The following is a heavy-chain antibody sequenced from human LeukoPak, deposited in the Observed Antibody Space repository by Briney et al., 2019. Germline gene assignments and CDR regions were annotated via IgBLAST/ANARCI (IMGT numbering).Heavy chain of an antibody. CDR3: ARGPIYGSGSYYKGPFDP. Sequence: SETLSLTCTVSGGSISSYYWSWIRQPPGKGLEWIGYIYYSGSTNYNPSIKSRVTISVDTSKNQFSLKLSSVTAADTAVYYCARGPIYGSGSYYKGPFDPWGQGTLVTVSS. CDR1: GGSISSYY. D-gene: IGHD3-10*01. V-gene: IGHV4-59*01. CDR2: IYYSGST. J-gene: IGHJ5*02.